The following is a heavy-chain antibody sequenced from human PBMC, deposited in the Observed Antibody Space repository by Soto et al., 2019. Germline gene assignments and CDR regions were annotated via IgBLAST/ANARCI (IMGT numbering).Heavy chain of an antibody. V-gene: IGHV5-10-1*01. CDR3: ARHVYSSGYYGAFYI. D-gene: IGHD3-22*01. J-gene: IGHJ3*02. CDR2: IDHSDSYT. CDR1: GYRFTSYW. Sequence: PGESLKISSQGSGYRFTSYWLSWVRQMPGKGLEWMGRIDHSDSYTNYSPSFQGHVTISADKSISTAYLQWSSLRASYTAMYYCARHVYSSGYYGAFYIWGQGTMVTISS.